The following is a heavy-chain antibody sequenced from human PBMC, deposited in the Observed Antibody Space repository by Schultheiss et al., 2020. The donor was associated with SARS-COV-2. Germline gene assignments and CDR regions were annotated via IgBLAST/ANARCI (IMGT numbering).Heavy chain of an antibody. CDR1: GGSISSSSYY. J-gene: IGHJ1*01. D-gene: IGHD2-21*01. CDR3: ATCGGDLPDGSGFQH. Sequence: SQTLSLTCTVSGGSISSSSYYWGWIRQPPGKGLEWIGSIYYSGSTYYNPSLKSRVTISVDTSKNQFSLKLSSVTAADTAVYYCATCGGDLPDGSGFQHWGQGTLVTVSS. V-gene: IGHV4-39*01. CDR2: IYYSGST.